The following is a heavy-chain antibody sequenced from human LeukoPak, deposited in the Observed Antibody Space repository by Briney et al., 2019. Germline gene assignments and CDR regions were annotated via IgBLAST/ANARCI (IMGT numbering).Heavy chain of an antibody. CDR2: ISAYNGNT. J-gene: IGHJ4*02. D-gene: IGHD5-24*01. V-gene: IGHV1-18*04. Sequence: ASVKVSCKASGYTFTGYYMHWVRQAPRQGLEWMGWISAYNGNTNYAQKLQGRVTMTTDTSTSTAYMELRSLRSDDTAVYYCARGRWLLYYFDYWGQGTLVTVSS. CDR3: ARGRWLLYYFDY. CDR1: GYTFTGYY.